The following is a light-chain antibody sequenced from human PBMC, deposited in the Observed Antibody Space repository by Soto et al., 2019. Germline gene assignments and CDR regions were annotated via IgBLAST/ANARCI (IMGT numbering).Light chain of an antibody. Sequence: EIVLTQSPGTLSLSPGERATLSRRASQSVSSSYLAWYQQKPGQAPRLLIYGASSRATGIPDRFSGSGSGTDFTLTISRLEPEDFAVYYCQQYGSSPWTFGQGTK. CDR2: GAS. CDR1: QSVSSSY. V-gene: IGKV3-20*01. J-gene: IGKJ1*01. CDR3: QQYGSSPWT.